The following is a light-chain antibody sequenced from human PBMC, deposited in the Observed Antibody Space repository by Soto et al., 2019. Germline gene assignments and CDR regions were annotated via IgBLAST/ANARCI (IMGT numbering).Light chain of an antibody. CDR2: AAT. J-gene: IGKJ3*01. CDR3: QQRSNGPFT. V-gene: IGKV3-11*01. CDR1: QSVSSY. Sequence: EIVLTHSPSTLSLSPGERATLSCIASQSVSSYLAWYQQKPGQAPRPLISAATNRATGIPARFSGSGSRTDFTLTISSLEPEDFEVYYCQQRSNGPFTFGPGTKVDIK.